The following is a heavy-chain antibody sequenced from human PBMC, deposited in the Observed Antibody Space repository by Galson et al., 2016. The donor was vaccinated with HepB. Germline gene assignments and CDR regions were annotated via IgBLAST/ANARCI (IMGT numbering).Heavy chain of an antibody. CDR2: IKSNGETA. CDR3: ARTITPAPIPLFDS. V-gene: IGHV3-74*01. CDR1: GFTFSSYW. D-gene: IGHD3-10*01. J-gene: IGHJ4*02. Sequence: SLRLSCAASGFTFSSYWMHWVRQAPGKGLDWVSRIKSNGETADYADSVKGRFTISRDNAKNRLFMDMDSLTVEDTAVYFCARTITPAPIPLFDSWGQGTLVTVSS.